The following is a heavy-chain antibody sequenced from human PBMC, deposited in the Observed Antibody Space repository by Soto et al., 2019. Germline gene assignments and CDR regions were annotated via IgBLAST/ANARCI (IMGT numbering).Heavy chain of an antibody. Sequence: SETLSLTCTVSAASFSKYYWSWIRQVPGKGLEWIGYIYYRGNTNYNPSLKSRVSISLDTPNNQFSLKLSSVTAADTAVYYCARVSGYGSWSYSYSSYGMDVWGQGTKVSVSS. D-gene: IGHD3-10*01. V-gene: IGHV4-59*01. CDR2: IYYRGNT. CDR3: ARVSGYGSWSYSYSSYGMDV. CDR1: AASFSKYY. J-gene: IGHJ6*02.